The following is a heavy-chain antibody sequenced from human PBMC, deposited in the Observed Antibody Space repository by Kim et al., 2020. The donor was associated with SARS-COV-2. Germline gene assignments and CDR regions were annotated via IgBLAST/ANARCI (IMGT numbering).Heavy chain of an antibody. CDR2: IYYSGST. J-gene: IGHJ5*02. CDR3: ARFRGCFWSGYLTDNWFDP. Sequence: SETLSLTCTVSGGSISSYYWSWIRQPPGKGLEWIGYIYYSGSTNYNPSLKSRVTISVDTSKNQFSLKLSSVTAADTAVYYCARFRGCFWSGYLTDNWFDPWGQGTLVTVSP. CDR1: GGSISSYY. D-gene: IGHD3-3*01. V-gene: IGHV4-59*01.